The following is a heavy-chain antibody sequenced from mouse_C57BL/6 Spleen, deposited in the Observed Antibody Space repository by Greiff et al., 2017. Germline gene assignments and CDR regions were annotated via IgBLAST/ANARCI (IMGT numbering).Heavy chain of an antibody. CDR2: IDPSDSYT. V-gene: IGHV1-69*01. Sequence: QVQLQQPGAELVMPGASVKLSCKASRYTFTSYWMHWVKQRPGQGLAWIGAIDPSDSYTNYNQKFKGKSTLTVDKSSSTAYMQLSSLTSEDSAVYYCARFDYYGSSFDYWGQGTTLTVSS. D-gene: IGHD1-1*01. CDR3: ARFDYYGSSFDY. CDR1: RYTFTSYW. J-gene: IGHJ2*01.